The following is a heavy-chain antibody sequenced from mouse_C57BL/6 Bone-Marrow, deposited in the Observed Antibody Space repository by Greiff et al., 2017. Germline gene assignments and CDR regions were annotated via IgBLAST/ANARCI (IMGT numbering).Heavy chain of an antibody. CDR2: IYPGSGST. V-gene: IGHV1-55*01. D-gene: IGHD2-2*01. CDR1: GYTFTSYW. CDR3: ARGGGLLWLRRDY. J-gene: IGHJ2*01. Sequence: QVQLQQPGAELVKPGASVKMSCKASGYTFTSYWITWVKQRPGQGLEWIGDIYPGSGSTYYNEKFKGKATLTVDTSSSTAYMQLSSLTSEDSAVYYGARGGGLLWLRRDYWGQGTILTVSS.